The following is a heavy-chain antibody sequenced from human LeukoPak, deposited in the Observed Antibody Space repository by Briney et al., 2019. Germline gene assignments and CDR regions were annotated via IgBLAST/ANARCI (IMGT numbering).Heavy chain of an antibody. CDR1: GFTFSSYW. D-gene: IGHD4-17*01. J-gene: IGHJ5*02. CDR2: INTDGSST. CDR3: AKSSDDYGYNWFDP. V-gene: IGHV3-74*01. Sequence: GGSLRLSCAASGFTFSSYWMHWVRQAPGKGLVWVSRINTDGSSTSYADSVKGRFTISRDNSKNTLYLQMNSLRAEDTAVYYCAKSSDDYGYNWFDPWGQGTLVTVSS.